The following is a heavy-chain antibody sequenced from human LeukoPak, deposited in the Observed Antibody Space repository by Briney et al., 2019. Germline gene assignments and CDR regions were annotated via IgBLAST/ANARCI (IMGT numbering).Heavy chain of an antibody. Sequence: GASVKVSCKAPGYTFTSYYMHWVRQAPGQGLEWMGIINPSGGSTSYAQKFQGRVTMTRDTSTSTVYMELSSLRSEDTAVYYCARDLDRLLWFGELPPSYYYGMDVWGKGTTVTVSS. CDR3: ARDLDRLLWFGELPPSYYYGMDV. V-gene: IGHV1-46*01. CDR1: GYTFTSYY. J-gene: IGHJ6*04. D-gene: IGHD3-10*01. CDR2: INPSGGST.